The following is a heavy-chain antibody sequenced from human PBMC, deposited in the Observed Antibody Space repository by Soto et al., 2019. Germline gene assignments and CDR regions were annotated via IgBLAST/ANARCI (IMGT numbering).Heavy chain of an antibody. CDR2: ISSSSSYI. Sequence: GGSLRLSCAASGFTFSSYSMNWVRQAPGKGLEWVSSISSSSSYIYYAVSVKGRFTISRDNAKNSLYLQMNSLRAEDTAVYYCARELDQYYGMDVWGQGTTVTVSS. D-gene: IGHD1-1*01. CDR1: GFTFSSYS. CDR3: ARELDQYYGMDV. V-gene: IGHV3-21*01. J-gene: IGHJ6*02.